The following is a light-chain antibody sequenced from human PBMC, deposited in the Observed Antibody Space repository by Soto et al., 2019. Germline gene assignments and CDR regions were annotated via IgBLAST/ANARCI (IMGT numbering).Light chain of an antibody. V-gene: IGKV3-15*01. CDR2: GAS. J-gene: IGKJ1*01. CDR1: QSVNTF. Sequence: EKVLTQSPATLSLSPGERATLSCRASQSVNTFLAWYQHKPGQAPRLLIYGASTRATGIPARLSGSGSGTEFTLTISSLQSEDFAVYYCQQYINWPSWTFGQGTKVEVK. CDR3: QQYINWPSWT.